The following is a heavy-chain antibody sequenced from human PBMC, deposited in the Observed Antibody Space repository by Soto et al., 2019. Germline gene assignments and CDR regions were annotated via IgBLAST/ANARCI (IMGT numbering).Heavy chain of an antibody. Sequence: EVQLLESGGGWVQPGGSLRLSCAASGFTFSSYAMSWVRQAPGKGLEWVSAISGSGGSTYYADSVEGRFTISSDNAKKTLYLQMNSVRGEDTAVYYCGTGRGYCSSNSCDVGSDSWGQGTLFTVSS. CDR1: GFTFSSYA. V-gene: IGHV3-23*01. CDR3: GTGRGYCSSNSCDVGSDS. CDR2: ISGSGGST. J-gene: IGHJ4*02. D-gene: IGHD2-2*01.